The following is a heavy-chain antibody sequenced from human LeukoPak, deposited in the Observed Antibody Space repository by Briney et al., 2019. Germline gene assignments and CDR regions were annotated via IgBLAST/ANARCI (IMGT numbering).Heavy chain of an antibody. Sequence: SETLSLTCTVSGGSISSYYWSWIRQPAGKGLEWIGRIYTSGSTNYNPSLKSRVTISVDKSKNQFSLKLSSVTAADTAVYYCARVGSIVGANWFDPWGQGTLVTVSS. J-gene: IGHJ5*02. V-gene: IGHV4-4*07. CDR2: IYTSGST. CDR1: GGSISSYY. CDR3: ARVGSIVGANWFDP. D-gene: IGHD1-26*01.